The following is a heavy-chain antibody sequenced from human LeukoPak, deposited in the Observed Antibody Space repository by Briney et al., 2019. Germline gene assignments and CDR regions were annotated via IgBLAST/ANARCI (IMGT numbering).Heavy chain of an antibody. CDR1: GGSISSYY. J-gene: IGHJ2*01. V-gene: IGHV4-59*01. D-gene: IGHD1-26*01. CDR2: IYYSGST. Sequence: SETLSLTCTVSGGSISSYYWSWIRQPPGKGLEWIGYIYYSGSTNYNPSLKSRVTISVDTSKNQFSLKLSSVTAADTAVYYCARGSPSSYWYFDLWGRGTLVTVSS. CDR3: ARGSPSSYWYFDL.